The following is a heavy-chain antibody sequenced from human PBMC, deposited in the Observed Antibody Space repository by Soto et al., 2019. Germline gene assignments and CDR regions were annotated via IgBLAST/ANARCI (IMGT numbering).Heavy chain of an antibody. CDR2: IIPIFGTA. CDR3: ARAPSLVVVTYYFDY. D-gene: IGHD2-15*01. J-gene: IGHJ4*02. CDR1: GGTFSSYA. V-gene: IGHV1-69*13. Sequence: AASVKVSCKASGGTFSSYAISWVRQAPGQGLEWMGGIIPIFGTANYAQKFQGRVTITADESTSTAYMELSSLRSEDTAVYYCARAPSLVVVTYYFDYWGQGTLVTVSS.